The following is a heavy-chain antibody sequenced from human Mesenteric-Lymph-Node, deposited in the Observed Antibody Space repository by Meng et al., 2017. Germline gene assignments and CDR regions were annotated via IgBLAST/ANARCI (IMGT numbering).Heavy chain of an antibody. D-gene: IGHD2-15*01. Sequence: SETLSLTCTVPGGSISSYYWSWIRQPAGKGLAWIGRIYTSGSTNYNPSLKSRVTMSVDTSKNQFSLKLSSVTAADTAVYYCAANGKGYCSGGSCYVDLDYWGQGTLVTVSS. CDR2: IYTSGST. CDR1: GGSISSYY. V-gene: IGHV4-4*07. CDR3: AANGKGYCSGGSCYVDLDY. J-gene: IGHJ4*02.